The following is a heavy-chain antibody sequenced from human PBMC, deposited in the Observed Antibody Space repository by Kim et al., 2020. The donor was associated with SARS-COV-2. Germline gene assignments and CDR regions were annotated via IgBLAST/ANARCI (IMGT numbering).Heavy chain of an antibody. D-gene: IGHD3-22*01. CDR2: ISSSGGSI. J-gene: IGHJ4*02. V-gene: IGHV3-48*04. CDR3: AREFYYDSSGGY. CDR1: GFTFSSYT. Sequence: GGSLRLSCAASGFTFSSYTMNWVRQAPGKGLEWVSYISSSGGSIYYADSVKGRFTISRDNSKNSLYLQVNSLRAEDTAVYYCAREFYYDSSGGYLGQGTLGTVSS.